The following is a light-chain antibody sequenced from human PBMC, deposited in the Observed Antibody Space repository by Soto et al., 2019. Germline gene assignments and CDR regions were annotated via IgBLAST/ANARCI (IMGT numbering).Light chain of an antibody. CDR3: QQYNNWPPT. CDR1: QSVRSS. J-gene: IGKJ5*01. CDR2: DAS. Sequence: EIVMTQSPATLSVSPGERATLSCRASQSVRSSLAWYQQKPGQAPRLLIYDASTRDPGIPARFSGSGSGTELTLTISRLQSDDFSVYHCQQYNNWPPTFGHGTRLEIK. V-gene: IGKV3-15*01.